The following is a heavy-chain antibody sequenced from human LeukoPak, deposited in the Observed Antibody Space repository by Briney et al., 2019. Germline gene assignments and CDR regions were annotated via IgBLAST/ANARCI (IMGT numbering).Heavy chain of an antibody. D-gene: IGHD4-17*01. CDR1: GFTFSSYS. J-gene: IGHJ5*02. CDR3: ARETTVTSGWFDP. CDR2: ITSSSSYI. V-gene: IGHV3-21*01. Sequence: GGSLRLSCAASGFTFSSYSMIWVRQAPGKWLEWVSSITSSSSYIYYADSVKGRFTISRDNAKNSLYLQMNNLRAEDTAVYYCARETTVTSGWFDPWGQGTLVTVSS.